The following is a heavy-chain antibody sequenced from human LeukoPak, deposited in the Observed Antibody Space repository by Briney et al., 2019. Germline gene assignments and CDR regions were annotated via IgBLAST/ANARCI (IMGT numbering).Heavy chain of an antibody. Sequence: GGSLRLSCAASEFTLSNYAMNWVRQAPGKGLEWVSGISGGGGSTYSADSVKGRFTISRDNSKNTLYLQMDSLRAEDTALYYCAKGSGINHYHWIDPWGQGTLVTVSS. J-gene: IGHJ5*02. CDR1: EFTLSNYA. CDR3: AKGSGINHYHWIDP. D-gene: IGHD1-14*01. CDR2: ISGGGGST. V-gene: IGHV3-23*01.